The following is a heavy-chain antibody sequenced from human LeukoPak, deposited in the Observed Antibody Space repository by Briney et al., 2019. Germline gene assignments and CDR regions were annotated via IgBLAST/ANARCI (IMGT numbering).Heavy chain of an antibody. CDR2: INPNSGGT. D-gene: IGHD3-10*01. Sequence: GASVKVSCKASGYTFNDYYMHWVRQAPGQGLEWMGWINPNSGGTNYAQKFQGRVTMTRDTSISTAYMELSRLRSDDTAVYYCARGVAYGSGEIDYWGQGTLVTVSS. V-gene: IGHV1-2*02. CDR3: ARGVAYGSGEIDY. CDR1: GYTFNDYY. J-gene: IGHJ4*02.